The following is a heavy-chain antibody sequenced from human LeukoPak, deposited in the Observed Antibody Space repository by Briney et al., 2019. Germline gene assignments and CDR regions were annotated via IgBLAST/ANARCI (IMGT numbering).Heavy chain of an antibody. CDR2: IIPVFGTT. J-gene: IGHJ6*03. Sequence: GSSVKVSCKASGGTFSSYAVSWVRQTPGQGLEWLGGIIPVFGTTTYAQKFQDKVTMTADKSTNTAYLQISSLTSDDTAVYYCATSGGDYYYYSLDVWGKGTPVTISS. V-gene: IGHV1-69*06. CDR3: ATSGGDYYYYSLDV. CDR1: GGTFSSYA. D-gene: IGHD3-10*01.